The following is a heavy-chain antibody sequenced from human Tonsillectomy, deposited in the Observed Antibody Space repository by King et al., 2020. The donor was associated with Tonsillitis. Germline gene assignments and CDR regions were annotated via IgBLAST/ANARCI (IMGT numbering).Heavy chain of an antibody. Sequence: VQLVESGGGVVQPGRSLRLSCAASGFTFRSYAMHWVRQAPGKGLQWVAVISDDGNHKDYADSVKGRFTISRDNSKNTLFLQLNSLRPEDTAVYFCARPPAYYFGSDVYFEFRGQGTLVTVSS. CDR3: ARPPAYYFGSDVYFEF. D-gene: IGHD3-10*01. V-gene: IGHV3-30-3*01. J-gene: IGHJ4*02. CDR1: GFTFRSYA. CDR2: ISDDGNHK.